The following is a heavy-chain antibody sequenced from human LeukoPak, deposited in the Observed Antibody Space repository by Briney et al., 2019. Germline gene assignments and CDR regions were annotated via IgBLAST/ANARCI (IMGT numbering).Heavy chain of an antibody. D-gene: IGHD3-22*01. CDR2: ISYDGSTK. CDR1: GFTFSTYA. V-gene: IGHV3-30-3*01. J-gene: IGHJ4*02. CDR3: ARDMTVVVITTGGFDY. Sequence: PGGSLRLSCAASGFTFSTYAMHWVRQAPGKGLEWVAVISYDGSTKYYADYVKGRFTISRDNSKNTLYLQMNSLRAEDTAVYYCARDMTVVVITTGGFDYWGQGALVTVSS.